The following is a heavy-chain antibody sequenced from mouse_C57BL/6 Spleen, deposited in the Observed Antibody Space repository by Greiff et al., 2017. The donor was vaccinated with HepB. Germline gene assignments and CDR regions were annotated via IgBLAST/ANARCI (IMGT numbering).Heavy chain of an antibody. CDR2: IYPGDGDT. V-gene: IGHV1-80*01. Sequence: QVQLKQSGAELVKPGASVKISCKASGYAFSSYWMNWVKQRPGKGLEWIGQIYPGDGDTNYNGKFKGKATLTADKSSSTAYMQLSSLTSEDSAVYFCARWGPYDYDGGNYFDYCGQGTTLTVSS. CDR3: ARWGPYDYDGGNYFDY. D-gene: IGHD2-4*01. CDR1: GYAFSSYW. J-gene: IGHJ2*01.